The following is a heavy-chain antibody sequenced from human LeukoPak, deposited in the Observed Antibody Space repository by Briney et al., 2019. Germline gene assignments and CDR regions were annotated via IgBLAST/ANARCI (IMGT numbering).Heavy chain of an antibody. J-gene: IGHJ4*02. CDR3: AREVVIVVEPAANTIDY. CDR1: GLTFRDYT. CDR2: ISKSGTYI. D-gene: IGHD2-2*01. V-gene: IGHV3-21*01. Sequence: GGSLRLSCAASGLTFRDYTMNWVRQAPGKGLEWVSAISKSGTYIKYADSVKGRFTVSRDNAKNSLFLQMNSLRVEDTAVYYCAREVVIVVEPAANTIDYWGQGTRVTVSS.